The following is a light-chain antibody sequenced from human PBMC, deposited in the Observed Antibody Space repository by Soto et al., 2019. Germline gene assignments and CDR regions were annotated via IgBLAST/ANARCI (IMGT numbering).Light chain of an antibody. CDR2: ATS. V-gene: IGKV3-20*01. CDR1: QSISSDS. CDR3: QHNT. J-gene: IGKJ2*01. Sequence: DIVLTQSPGTLSLSPGERATLSCRASQSISSDSLGWFQQKPGQPPRLLIYATSIRATGIPDRFSGSGSGTDFTLTISRLEPEDCAGYSCQHNTVGQGTKLEI.